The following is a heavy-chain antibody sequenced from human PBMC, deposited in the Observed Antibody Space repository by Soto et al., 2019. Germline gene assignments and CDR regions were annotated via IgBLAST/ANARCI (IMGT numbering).Heavy chain of an antibody. Sequence: SETLSLTCTFSGVSIISGDYYWSWIRQHPGKGLEWIGYIYYSGSTYYNPSLKSRVTISVDTSKNQFSLKLSSVTAADTAVYYCAREAYYGDYSDYWGQGTLVTVSS. CDR2: IYYSGST. V-gene: IGHV4-31*02. CDR3: AREAYYGDYSDY. J-gene: IGHJ4*02. CDR1: GVSIISGDYY. D-gene: IGHD3-3*01.